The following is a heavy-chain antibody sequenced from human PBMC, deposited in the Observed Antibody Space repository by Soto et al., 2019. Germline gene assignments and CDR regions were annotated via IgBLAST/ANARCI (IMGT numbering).Heavy chain of an antibody. CDR2: ISSTGSYI. D-gene: IGHD6-13*01. CDR1: GFTFSSYS. Sequence: PGGSLRLSCAASGFTFSSYSMNWVRQAPGKGLEWVSSISSTGSYIYYADSVKGRFTISRDNAKNSLYLQMNSLRAEDTAVYYCARVRMYSSSSRAAYYFDYWGQGTLVTVS. CDR3: ARVRMYSSSSRAAYYFDY. V-gene: IGHV3-21*01. J-gene: IGHJ4*02.